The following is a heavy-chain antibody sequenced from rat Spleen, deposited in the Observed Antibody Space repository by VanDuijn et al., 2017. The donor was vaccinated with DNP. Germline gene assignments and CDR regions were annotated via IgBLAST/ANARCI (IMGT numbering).Heavy chain of an antibody. Sequence: EVQLVESGGGLLQPGRSLKLSCAASGFTFSSYDMAWVRQAPSKGLEWVASVNTGGGITYYRDSVKGRFIVSRDNAKSTLYLQMNSLRSEDTATYYCARHVKFGPYFDYWGQGVMVTVSS. V-gene: IGHV5-25*01. CDR3: ARHVKFGPYFDY. D-gene: IGHD4-3*01. CDR2: VNTGGGIT. J-gene: IGHJ2*01. CDR1: GFTFSSYD.